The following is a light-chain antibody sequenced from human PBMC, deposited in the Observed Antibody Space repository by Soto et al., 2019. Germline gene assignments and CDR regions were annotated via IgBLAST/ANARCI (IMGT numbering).Light chain of an antibody. CDR3: SAYTARSTLV. CDR2: EVR. CDR1: MRDVGAYNL. J-gene: IGLJ3*02. V-gene: IGLV2-14*01. Sequence: QSALTQPASVSGYAGQSITISCSGTMRDVGAYNLVSWYQQHPGTAPKLIIYEVRNRPSGISSRFSGSRSGNTASLTISGLQSEDEGDYYCSAYTARSTLVFGGGTNVTVL.